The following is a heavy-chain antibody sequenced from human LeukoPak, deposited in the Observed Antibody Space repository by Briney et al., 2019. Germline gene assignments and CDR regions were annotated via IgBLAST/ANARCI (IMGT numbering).Heavy chain of an antibody. D-gene: IGHD4-17*01. CDR2: IWNDGSHQ. CDR3: ARDATGYGDSHFDW. J-gene: IGHJ4*02. CDR1: GFSFSSYG. V-gene: IGHV3-33*01. Sequence: PGGSLRLSCSASGFSFSSYGMHWVRQAPGKGLEWVAVIWNDGSHQYYADSEKGRFTISRDNSRNTVYLQMNRLRVDDTAVYYCARDATGYGDSHFDWWGQGTLVTVSS.